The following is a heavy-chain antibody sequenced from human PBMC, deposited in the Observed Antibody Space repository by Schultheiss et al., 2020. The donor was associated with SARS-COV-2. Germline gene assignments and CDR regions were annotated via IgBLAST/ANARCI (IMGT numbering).Heavy chain of an antibody. J-gene: IGHJ4*02. CDR2: IFYSGTT. V-gene: IGHV4-59*08. Sequence: SETLSLTCTVSSGSLTSYYWSWIRQPPGKGLEWIGYIFYSGTTHYNPSLNSRVTISVETSKKQFYLTLSSLTAADTAIYYCARGNDFVYFFDSWGQGTLVTVSS. CDR3: ARGNDFVYFFDS. D-gene: IGHD3-3*01. CDR1: SGSLTSYY.